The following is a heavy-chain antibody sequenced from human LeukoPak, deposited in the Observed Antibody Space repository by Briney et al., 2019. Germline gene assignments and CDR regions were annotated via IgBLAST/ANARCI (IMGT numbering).Heavy chain of an antibody. D-gene: IGHD6-19*01. CDR3: ARQYSSIAVAGTSIDY. CDR1: GYSFTSYW. V-gene: IGHV5-51*01. Sequence: GESLKISCKGSGYSFTSYWIGWVRQMPGKGLEWMGIIYPGDSDTRYSPSFQGQVTISADKSISTAYLQWSSLKASDTAMYYCARQYSSIAVAGTSIDYWGQGTLVTVSS. J-gene: IGHJ4*02. CDR2: IYPGDSDT.